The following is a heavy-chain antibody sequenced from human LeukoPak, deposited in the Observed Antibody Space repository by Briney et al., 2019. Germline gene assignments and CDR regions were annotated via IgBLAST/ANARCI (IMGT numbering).Heavy chain of an antibody. CDR1: GFTFSSYA. J-gene: IGHJ4*02. V-gene: IGHV3-30*04. D-gene: IGHD3-10*01. CDR3: ARDQYGSGSYYPLDY. CDR2: ISYDGSNK. Sequence: GGSLRLSCAASGFTFSSYAMHWVRQAPGKGLEWVAVISYDGSNKYYADSVKGRFTISRDNSKNTLYLQMNSLGAEDTAVYYCARDQYGSGSYYPLDYWGQGTLVTVSS.